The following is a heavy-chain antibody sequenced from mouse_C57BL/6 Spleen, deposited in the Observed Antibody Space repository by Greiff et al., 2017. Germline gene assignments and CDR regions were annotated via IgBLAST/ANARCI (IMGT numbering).Heavy chain of an antibody. Sequence: VQLKQSGAELVRPGASVKLSCTASGFNIKDDYMHWVKQRPEQGLEWIGWIDPENGDTEYASKFQGTATITADTSSNTAYLQLSSLTSEDTSFYYCTSLYSNYEMDYWGQGTLVTVSS. CDR1: GFNIKDDY. D-gene: IGHD2-5*01. J-gene: IGHJ4*01. CDR2: IDPENGDT. V-gene: IGHV14-4*01. CDR3: TSLYSNYEMDY.